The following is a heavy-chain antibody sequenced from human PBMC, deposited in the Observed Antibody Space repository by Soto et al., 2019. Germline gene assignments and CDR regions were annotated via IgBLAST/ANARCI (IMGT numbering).Heavy chain of an antibody. CDR2: VNPSSGGT. J-gene: IGHJ6*02. CDR1: GFTDYY. CDR3: AREGSADYGSYGMDV. Sequence: QVPLVQSGTEVRKPGASVKVSCKASGFTDYYIHWVRQAPGQGLEWMGWVNPSSGGTNYAQKFQGRVAMTRDTLISTAYMELSSLQSDDTAVYYCAREGSADYGSYGMDVWGQGTTVTVSS. V-gene: IGHV1-2*02. D-gene: IGHD4-17*01.